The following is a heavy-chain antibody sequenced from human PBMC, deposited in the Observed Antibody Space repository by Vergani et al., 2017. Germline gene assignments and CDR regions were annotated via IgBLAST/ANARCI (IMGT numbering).Heavy chain of an antibody. V-gene: IGHV1-2*02. J-gene: IGHJ5*02. D-gene: IGHD3-3*01. Sequence: QVQLVQSGAEVKKPGASVKVSCKASGYTFTGYYMHWVRQAPGQGLEWMGWINPNSGGTNYAQKLQGRVTMTTDTSKSTAYMELRSLRSEDTAVYYCARGKDFWRFKSNWFDPWGQGTLVTVSS. CDR2: INPNSGGT. CDR1: GYTFTGYY. CDR3: ARGKDFWRFKSNWFDP.